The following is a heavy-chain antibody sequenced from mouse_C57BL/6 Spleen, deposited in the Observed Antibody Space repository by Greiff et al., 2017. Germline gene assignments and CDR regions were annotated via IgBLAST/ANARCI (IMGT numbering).Heavy chain of an antibody. V-gene: IGHV5-17*01. Sequence: EVQVVESGGGLVKPGGSLKLSCAASGFTFSDYGMHWVRQAPEKGLEWVAYISSGSSTIYYADTVKGRFTISRDNAKNTLFLQMTSLRSEDTAMYYCAKAKKGKYGYPVSYWGQGTLVTVSA. CDR2: ISSGSSTI. D-gene: IGHD2-2*01. CDR1: GFTFSDYG. CDR3: AKAKKGKYGYPVSY. J-gene: IGHJ3*01.